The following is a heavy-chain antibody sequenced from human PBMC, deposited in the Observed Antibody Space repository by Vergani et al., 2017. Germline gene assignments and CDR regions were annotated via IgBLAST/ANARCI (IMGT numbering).Heavy chain of an antibody. CDR1: GGTFSSYA. D-gene: IGHD1-26*01. J-gene: IGHJ3*02. CDR2: IVVGSGNT. V-gene: IGHV1-58*02. CDR3: AADRTEWELDDAFDI. Sequence: QLMQSGAEVKKPGASVKVSCKASGGTFSSYAISWVRQAPGQRLEWIGWIVVGSGNTNYAQKFQERVTITRDMSTSTAYMELSSLRSADTAVYYCAADRTEWELDDAFDIWGQGTMVTVSS.